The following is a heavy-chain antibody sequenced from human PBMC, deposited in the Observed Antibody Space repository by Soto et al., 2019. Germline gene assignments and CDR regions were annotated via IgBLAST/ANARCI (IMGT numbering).Heavy chain of an antibody. V-gene: IGHV3-15*07. J-gene: IGHJ6*02. CDR2: IKSKTDGGTT. Sequence: PGGSLRLSCAASGFTFSNAWMNWVRQAPGKGLEWVGRIKSKTDGGTTDYAAPVKGRFTISRDDSKNTLYLQMNSLKTEDTAVYYCTTGTDDYGDYVKYYYYGMDVWGQGTTVTVSS. CDR1: GFTFSNAW. D-gene: IGHD4-17*01. CDR3: TTGTDDYGDYVKYYYYGMDV.